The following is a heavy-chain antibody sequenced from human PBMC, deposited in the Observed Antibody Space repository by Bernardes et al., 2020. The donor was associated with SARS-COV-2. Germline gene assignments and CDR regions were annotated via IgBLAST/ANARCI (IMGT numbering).Heavy chain of an antibody. CDR2: ISWNSGSI. V-gene: IGHV3-9*01. CDR1: GFTFDDYA. Sequence: GGSLRLSCAASGFTFDDYAMHWVRQAPGKGLEWVSGISWNSGSIGYADSVKGRFTISRDNAKNSLYLQMNSLRAEDTALYYCAKDFDYHHHMDVWGQGTTVTVSS. CDR3: AKDFDYHHHMDV. J-gene: IGHJ6*02.